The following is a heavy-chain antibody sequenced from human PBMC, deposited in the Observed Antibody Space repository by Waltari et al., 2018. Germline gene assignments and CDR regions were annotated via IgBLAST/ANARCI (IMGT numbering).Heavy chain of an antibody. Sequence: EVQLVESGGGLIQPGMSLRLSCAASGFTISNNYISWVRQAPGKGLEWVSVFYGGGSSYHADSVKGRFTVSRDASKNTVYLQMNSLTAEDTAVYYCALSSGVVKGYLDYWGQGTLVTVS. J-gene: IGHJ4*02. CDR2: FYGGGSS. D-gene: IGHD3-3*01. V-gene: IGHV3-53*02. CDR1: GFTISNNY. CDR3: ALSSGVVKGYLDY.